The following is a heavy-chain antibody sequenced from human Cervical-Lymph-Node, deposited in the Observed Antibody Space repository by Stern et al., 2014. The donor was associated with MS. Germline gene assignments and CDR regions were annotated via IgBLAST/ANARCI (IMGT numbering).Heavy chain of an antibody. V-gene: IGHV4-61*02. Sequence: QVQLVESGPGLVKPSQTLSLTCTVSGGSVGSGSYDWSWIRQPAGKGLEWIGRIYTTGSTYYNPSLKSRVSISLDTSKNQISQKLTPLPAADTAVYYCARDKEDTNMAFRYFDNWGQGTLVTVSS. CDR1: GGSVGSGSYD. J-gene: IGHJ4*02. D-gene: IGHD5-18*01. CDR3: ARDKEDTNMAFRYFDN. CDR2: IYTTGST.